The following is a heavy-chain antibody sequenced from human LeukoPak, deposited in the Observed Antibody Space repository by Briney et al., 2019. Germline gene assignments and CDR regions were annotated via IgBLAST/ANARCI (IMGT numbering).Heavy chain of an antibody. CDR1: GGSFSGYY. Sequence: PSETLSLTCAVYGGSFSGYYWSWIRQPPGKGLEWIGEINHSGSTNYNPSLKSRVTISVDTSKKQFSLKLSSVTAADADVYYCARHIVVVPAAISWFDPWGQGTLVTVSS. D-gene: IGHD2-2*01. CDR2: INHSGST. J-gene: IGHJ5*02. V-gene: IGHV4-34*01. CDR3: ARHIVVVPAAISWFDP.